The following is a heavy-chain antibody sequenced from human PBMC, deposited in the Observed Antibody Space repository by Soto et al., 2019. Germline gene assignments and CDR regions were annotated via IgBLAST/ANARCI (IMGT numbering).Heavy chain of an antibody. V-gene: IGHV3-30-3*01. CDR2: ISHDGSQK. CDR1: GFTFNSFT. D-gene: IGHD1-26*01. J-gene: IGHJ1*01. CDR3: ATWEERYFQD. Sequence: QVQLVESGGGVVQPGRSLRLSCAASGFTFNSFTMHWVRQAPGKGLEWVAVISHDGSQKYSADSVKGRFTSSRDDSKNTLYLQMSSLRVEDTAIYYCATWEERYFQDWGQGTLVTVSS.